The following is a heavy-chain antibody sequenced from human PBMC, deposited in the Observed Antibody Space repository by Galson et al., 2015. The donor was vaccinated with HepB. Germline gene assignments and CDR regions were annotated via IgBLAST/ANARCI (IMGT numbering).Heavy chain of an antibody. CDR1: GYTFTGYY. V-gene: IGHV1-2*02. CDR2: INPNSGGT. Sequence: SVKVSCKASGYTFTGYYMHWVRQAPGQGLEWMGWINPNSGGTNYAQKFQGRVTMTRDTSISTAYMELSRLRSDDTAVYYCARDGCSGGSCYSPNWFDPWGQGTLVTVSS. J-gene: IGHJ5*02. D-gene: IGHD2-15*01. CDR3: ARDGCSGGSCYSPNWFDP.